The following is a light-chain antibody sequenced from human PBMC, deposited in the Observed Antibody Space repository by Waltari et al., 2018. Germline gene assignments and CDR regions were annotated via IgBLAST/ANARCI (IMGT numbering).Light chain of an antibody. CDR3: ASCTDTNNHVL. V-gene: IGLV2-14*03. CDR1: SSDIASHTF. Sequence: QSALTQPASVSGSPGQSITISCTGTSSDIASHTFVSWYQQLPGNAPKIIIYDVSRRPSGVSTRFSGSKSFTTASLTISGLQTEDEATYFCASCTDTNNHVLFGGGTAVTVL. CDR2: DVS. J-gene: IGLJ2*01.